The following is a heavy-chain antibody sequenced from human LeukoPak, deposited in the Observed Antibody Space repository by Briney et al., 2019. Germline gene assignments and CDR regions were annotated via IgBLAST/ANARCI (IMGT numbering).Heavy chain of an antibody. CDR2: ISGSGGST. D-gene: IGHD6-19*01. Sequence: GGSLRLSCAASGFTFSSYAMSWVRQAPGKGLEWVSAISGSGGSTYYADSVKGRFTISRDNSKNTLYLQMNSLRAEDTAVYYCASSSGWSQIVDYWGQGTLVTVSS. CDR1: GFTFSSYA. V-gene: IGHV3-23*01. J-gene: IGHJ4*02. CDR3: ASSSGWSQIVDY.